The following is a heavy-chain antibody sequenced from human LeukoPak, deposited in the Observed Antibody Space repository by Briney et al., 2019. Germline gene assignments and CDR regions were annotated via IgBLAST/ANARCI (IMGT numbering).Heavy chain of an antibody. CDR2: IYTSGST. J-gene: IGHJ6*03. D-gene: IGHD1-1*01. CDR3: ARGYWNDWYYYMDV. CDR1: GFSISSGYY. Sequence: SETLSLTCAVSGFSISSGYYWSWIRQPAGKGLEWIGRIYTSGSTNYNPSLKSRVTMSVDTSKNQFSLKLSSVTAADTAVYYCARGYWNDWYYYMDVWGKGTTVTISS. V-gene: IGHV4-4*07.